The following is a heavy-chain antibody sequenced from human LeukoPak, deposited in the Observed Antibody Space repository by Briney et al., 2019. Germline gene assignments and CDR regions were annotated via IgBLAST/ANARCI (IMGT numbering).Heavy chain of an antibody. CDR1: GFKFGDNA. CDR3: ARGGCDSTSCYTRSWFDP. V-gene: IGHV3-49*04. Sequence: GGSLRLSCTTSGFKFGDNAMSWVRQAPGKGLEWVSYIRSKSYGGTTEYAASVKGRFTISRDDSKSIAYLQMNSLESEDTAVYYCARGGCDSTSCYTRSWFDPWGQGTLVTVSS. J-gene: IGHJ5*02. D-gene: IGHD2-2*02. CDR2: IRSKSYGGTT.